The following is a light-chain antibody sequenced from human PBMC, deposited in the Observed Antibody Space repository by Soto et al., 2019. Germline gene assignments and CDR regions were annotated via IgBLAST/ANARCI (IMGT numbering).Light chain of an antibody. Sequence: QSVLTQPASVSGSPGQSITISCTGTSSDVGGYNYVSWYQHYPGKAPKLMIYDVSNRPSGVSNRFSGSKSGNTASLTISGLQAEDEADYYCTSYRSSKTYVFGTRTKVTVL. CDR1: SSDVGGYNY. CDR3: TSYRSSKTYV. CDR2: DVS. J-gene: IGLJ1*01. V-gene: IGLV2-14*03.